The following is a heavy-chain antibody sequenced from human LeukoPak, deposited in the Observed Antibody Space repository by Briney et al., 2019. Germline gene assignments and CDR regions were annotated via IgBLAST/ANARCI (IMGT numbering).Heavy chain of an antibody. V-gene: IGHV1-24*01. CDR1: GYTLTKLS. CDR3: ATARWPMVRGVQVNWFDP. D-gene: IGHD3-10*01. J-gene: IGHJ5*02. Sequence: ASVKVSCKVSGYTLTKLSMHWVRQAPGKGLEWMGGFDPEDGETIYAQKFQGRVTMTEDTSTDTAYMELSSLRSEDTAVYYCATARWPMVRGVQVNWFDPWGQGTLVTVSS. CDR2: FDPEDGET.